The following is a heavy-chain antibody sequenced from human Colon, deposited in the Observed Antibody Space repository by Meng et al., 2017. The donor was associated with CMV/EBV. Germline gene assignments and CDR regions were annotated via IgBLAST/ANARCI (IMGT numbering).Heavy chain of an antibody. CDR2: IYSGVSRT. V-gene: IGHV3-23*03. Sequence: GESLKISCAASGFTFDSYAMTWVRQAPGKGLEWVSLIYSGVSRTYYADSVRGRFTISRDDSKNTLYLQMNSLRAEDTAIYYCAKPQGYHSYYYQYAMDVWGRGTAVTVSS. CDR3: AKPQGYHSYYYQYAMDV. CDR1: GFTFDSYA. D-gene: IGHD2-2*01. J-gene: IGHJ6*02.